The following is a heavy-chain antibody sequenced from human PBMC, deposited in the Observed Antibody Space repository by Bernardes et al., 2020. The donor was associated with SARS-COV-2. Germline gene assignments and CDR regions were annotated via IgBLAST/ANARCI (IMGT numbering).Heavy chain of an antibody. V-gene: IGHV1-2*02. CDR1: GYTFTGYY. D-gene: IGHD4-17*01. CDR3: SRVDYGGNSPSFDY. Sequence: ASVKVSCKASGYTFTGYYMHWVRQAPGQGLEWMGWINPNSGVTYYAQKFQGRVTMTRDTSISTAYMELSRLRSDDTAVYYCSRVDYGGNSPSFDYWGQGTLVTISS. J-gene: IGHJ4*02. CDR2: INPNSGVT.